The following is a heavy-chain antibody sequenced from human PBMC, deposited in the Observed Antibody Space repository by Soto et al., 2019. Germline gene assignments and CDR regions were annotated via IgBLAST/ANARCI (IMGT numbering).Heavy chain of an antibody. Sequence: GASEKVCRQPSRDMFNSYYMNSVRLAPGRGLQSLGGINPSDGSTSYAQKFQGRVKVNRDTSTRTVYMELSRLRSEDTAVYYCAKDSTYCGGDCPPINYYYGMDFWGQGATVPVS. J-gene: IGHJ6*01. CDR3: AKDSTYCGGDCPPINYYYGMDF. CDR1: RDMFNSYY. V-gene: IGHV1-46*02. CDR2: INPSDGST. D-gene: IGHD2-21*02.